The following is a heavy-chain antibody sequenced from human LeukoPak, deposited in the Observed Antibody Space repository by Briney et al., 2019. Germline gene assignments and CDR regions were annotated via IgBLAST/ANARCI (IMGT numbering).Heavy chain of an antibody. Sequence: SGGSLRLSCAASGFTFDDYAMHWVRQAPGKSLEWVSGISWNSGSIGYADSVKGRFTISRDNAKNSLYLQMNSLRAEDTALYYCAKGAGGYQLPLFDYWGQGTLVTVSS. V-gene: IGHV3-9*01. CDR2: ISWNSGSI. D-gene: IGHD2-2*01. CDR1: GFTFDDYA. J-gene: IGHJ4*02. CDR3: AKGAGGYQLPLFDY.